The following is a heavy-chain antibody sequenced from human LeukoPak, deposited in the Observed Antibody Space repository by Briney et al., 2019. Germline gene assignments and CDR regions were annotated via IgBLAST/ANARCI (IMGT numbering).Heavy chain of an antibody. D-gene: IGHD6-19*01. V-gene: IGHV3-30-3*01. J-gene: IGHJ4*02. CDR3: AREGQWPALDY. Sequence: GGSLRLSCAASGNYWMHWVRQAPGKGLEWVAVVSYDGSNKYYADSVKGRFTISRDNSKNTLYLQMNSLRAEDTAVYYCAREGQWPALDYWGQGTLVTVSS. CDR2: VSYDGSNK. CDR1: GNYW.